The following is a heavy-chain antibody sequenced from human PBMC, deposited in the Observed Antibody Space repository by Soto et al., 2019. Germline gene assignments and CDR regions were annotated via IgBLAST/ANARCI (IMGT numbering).Heavy chain of an antibody. D-gene: IGHD6-13*01. Sequence: SETLSLTCAVYGGSFSGYYWSWIRQPPGKGLEWIGEINHSGSTNYNPSLKSRVTISVDTSKNQFSLKLSSVTAADTAVYYCASASSWTDDAFDIWGQGTMVTVPS. CDR3: ASASSWTDDAFDI. CDR1: GGSFSGYY. V-gene: IGHV4-34*01. J-gene: IGHJ3*02. CDR2: INHSGST.